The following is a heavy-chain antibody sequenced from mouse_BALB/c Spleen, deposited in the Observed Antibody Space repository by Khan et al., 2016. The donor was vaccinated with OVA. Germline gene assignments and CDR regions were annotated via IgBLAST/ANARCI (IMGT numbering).Heavy chain of an antibody. V-gene: IGHV5-6-5*01. J-gene: IGHJ2*01. D-gene: IGHD2-14*01. CDR1: GFTVSSYA. Sequence: EVELVEVGGGSVKPGGSLKLSGAVSGFTVSSYAMSGVRQTPEKRLEWVASISSGGSTYYPDSVKGRFTISRDKARNIVYLQMSSLRSEDMAMYYCAREAYRYDEYYFDYWGQGTTLTVSS. CDR2: ISSGGST. CDR3: AREAYRYDEYYFDY.